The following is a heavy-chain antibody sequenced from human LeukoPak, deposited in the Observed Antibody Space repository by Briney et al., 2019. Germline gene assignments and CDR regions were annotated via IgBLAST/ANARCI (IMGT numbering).Heavy chain of an antibody. CDR3: AKSLRYYDSNGYYRWFDP. Sequence: GGSLRLSCAASGFTFSSYALSWVRQAPGKGLEWVSSIIGSGGSTFYADSVKGRFTISRDNSKNTLYLQMNSLRAEDTAVYYCAKSLRYYDSNGYYRWFDPWGQGTLVTVSS. CDR1: GFTFSSYA. J-gene: IGHJ5*02. V-gene: IGHV3-23*01. D-gene: IGHD3-22*01. CDR2: IIGSGGST.